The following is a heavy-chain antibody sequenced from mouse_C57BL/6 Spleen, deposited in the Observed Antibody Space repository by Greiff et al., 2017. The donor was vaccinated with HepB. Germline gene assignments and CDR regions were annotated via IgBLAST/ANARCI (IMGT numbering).Heavy chain of an antibody. CDR3: ARSTTGDATGFDY. Sequence: QVQLQQSGPELVKPGASVKISCKASGYTFTDYYINWVKQRPGQGLEWIGWIFPGSGSTYYNEKFKGKATLTVDTSSSTAYMQLSSLTSEDSAVYYCARSTTGDATGFDYWGQGTTLTVSS. CDR1: GYTFTDYY. V-gene: IGHV1-75*01. D-gene: IGHD1-1*01. J-gene: IGHJ2*01. CDR2: IFPGSGST.